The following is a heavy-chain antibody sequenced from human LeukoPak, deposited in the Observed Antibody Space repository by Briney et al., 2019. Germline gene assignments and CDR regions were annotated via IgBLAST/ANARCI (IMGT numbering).Heavy chain of an antibody. Sequence: SETLSLTCAVYGGSFSGYYWSWIRQPPGKGLEWIGEINHSGSTNYNPSLKSRVTISVDTSKNQFSLKLSSVTAADTAVYYCAREGAITFGGAMKAFDIWGQGTMVTVSS. J-gene: IGHJ3*02. CDR2: INHSGST. CDR1: GGSFSGYY. CDR3: AREGAITFGGAMKAFDI. V-gene: IGHV4-34*01. D-gene: IGHD3-16*01.